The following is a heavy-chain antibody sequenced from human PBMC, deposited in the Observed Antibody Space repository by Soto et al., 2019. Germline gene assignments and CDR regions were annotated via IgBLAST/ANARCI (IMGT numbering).Heavy chain of an antibody. CDR1: GFTFSNYS. D-gene: IGHD2-21*02. Sequence: EVQVVESGGGLVKPGGSLRLSCAASGFTFSNYSMNWVRQAPGKGLEWVSSITSSSSSMNYADSVKGRFTISRDNAKNSLWLQMNSLRVEDTAVYYCLCGGDCLAWGYWGQGTLVTVSS. J-gene: IGHJ4*02. CDR2: ITSSSSSM. V-gene: IGHV3-21*01. CDR3: LCGGDCLAWGY.